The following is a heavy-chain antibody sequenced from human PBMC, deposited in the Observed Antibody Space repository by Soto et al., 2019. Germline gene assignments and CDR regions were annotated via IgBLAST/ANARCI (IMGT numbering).Heavy chain of an antibody. CDR1: GGSISSGGYY. V-gene: IGHV4-31*03. CDR2: IYYSGST. D-gene: IGHD5-12*01. Sequence: QVQLQESGPGLVKPSQTLSLTCTVSGGSISSGGYYWSWIRQHPGKGLEWIGYIYYSGSTYYNPSLKSRVTISVDTSKNQFSLKLSSVTAADTAAYYCARGRGSGGYDYPIDYWGQGTLVTVSS. CDR3: ARGRGSGGYDYPIDY. J-gene: IGHJ4*02.